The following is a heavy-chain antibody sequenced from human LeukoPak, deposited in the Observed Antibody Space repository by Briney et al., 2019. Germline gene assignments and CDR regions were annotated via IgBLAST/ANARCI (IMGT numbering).Heavy chain of an antibody. CDR2: IRYDGSNK. D-gene: IGHD3-16*02. Sequence: GGSLRLSCAASGFTFSSYGMHWVRQAPGKGLEWVAFIRYDGSNKYYADSVKGRFTISRDNSKNMLCLQMNSLRAEDTAVYYCAKEFSFSPDWYFDVWGRGTLVTVSS. CDR3: AKEFSFSPDWYFDV. CDR1: GFTFSSYG. J-gene: IGHJ2*01. V-gene: IGHV3-30*02.